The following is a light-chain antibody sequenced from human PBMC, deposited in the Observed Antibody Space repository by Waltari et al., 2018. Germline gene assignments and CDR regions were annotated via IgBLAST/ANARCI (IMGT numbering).Light chain of an antibody. Sequence: DIVMTQSPDSLAVSLGKRATINCKSSHSVFWSSKNKNCLAWYQQKPRQPPKLLIYWASTRESGVPDRFSGSGSGTDFTLTISSLQAEDVAVYYCQQYCDTPRTFGQGTKVEIK. CDR2: WAS. CDR1: HSVFWSSKNKNC. J-gene: IGKJ1*01. CDR3: QQYCDTPRT. V-gene: IGKV4-1*01.